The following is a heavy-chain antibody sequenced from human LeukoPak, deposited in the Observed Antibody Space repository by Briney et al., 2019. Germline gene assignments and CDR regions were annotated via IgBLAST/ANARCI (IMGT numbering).Heavy chain of an antibody. Sequence: GESLKISCKGSGYSFTSYWIGWVRQMPGKGLEWMGIIYPGDSDTRYSPSFQGQVTISADKSISTAYLQWSSLKASDTAMYYCARQQSQDVLTGSRGGNWFDPWGQGTLVTVSS. CDR1: GYSFTSYW. CDR3: ARQQSQDVLTGSRGGNWFDP. V-gene: IGHV5-51*01. D-gene: IGHD3-9*01. J-gene: IGHJ5*02. CDR2: IYPGDSDT.